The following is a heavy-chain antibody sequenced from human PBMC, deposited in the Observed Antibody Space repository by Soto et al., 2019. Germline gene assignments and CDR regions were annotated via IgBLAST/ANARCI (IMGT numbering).Heavy chain of an antibody. CDR3: ARINCSGGSCHYYYYGMDV. D-gene: IGHD2-15*01. CDR2: IYPGDSDT. Sequence: GESLKISCKGSGYSFTSYWIGWVRQMPGKGLEWMGIIYPGDSDTRYSPSFQGQVTISADKSSSTAYLQWSSLKASDTSMYYGARINCSGGSCHYYYYGMDVWGQGTTVTVSS. J-gene: IGHJ6*02. CDR1: GYSFTSYW. V-gene: IGHV5-51*01.